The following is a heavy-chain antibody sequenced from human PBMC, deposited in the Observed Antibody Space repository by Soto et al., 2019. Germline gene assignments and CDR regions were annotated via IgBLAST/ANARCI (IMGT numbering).Heavy chain of an antibody. Sequence: SETLSLTFFISGDSVSSSSVAWNCVRQSPSRGLEWLGRTYYRSRWYSDFAVSVRGRMVINADTSKNQFSLQLNSVTPEDTAVYFCARSEEDSDYYYYGLDVWGQGTTVTVSS. CDR1: GDSVSSSSVA. CDR2: TYYRSRWYS. D-gene: IGHD2-15*01. J-gene: IGHJ6*02. CDR3: ARSEEDSDYYYYGLDV. V-gene: IGHV6-1*01.